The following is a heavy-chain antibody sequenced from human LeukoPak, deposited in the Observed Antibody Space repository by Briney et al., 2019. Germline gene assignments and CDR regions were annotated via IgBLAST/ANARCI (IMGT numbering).Heavy chain of an antibody. D-gene: IGHD1-1*01. J-gene: IGHJ4*02. Sequence: GGSLRLSCAASGFTFSDYYMSWIRRAPGKGLEWVSYISSRTSDTNYIDSVKGRFTISRDNAKNSLYLQVNSLRAEDTAVYYCTRVGSSGSVDYWGQGTLVTVSS. CDR3: TRVGSSGSVDY. CDR2: ISSRTSDT. V-gene: IGHV3-11*06. CDR1: GFTFSDYY.